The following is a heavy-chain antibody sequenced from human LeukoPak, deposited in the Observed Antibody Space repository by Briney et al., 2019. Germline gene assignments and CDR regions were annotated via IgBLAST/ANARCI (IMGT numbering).Heavy chain of an antibody. D-gene: IGHD5-12*01. Sequence: ASVKLSCKASGGTFSSYAISWVRQAPGQGLEWMGRIIPILGIANYAQKFQGRVTITADKSTGTAYLELSSLRSEDTAVYYCASSFRYSGYDMQNYYFDYWGQGTLVTVSS. V-gene: IGHV1-69*04. CDR2: IIPILGIA. CDR3: ASSFRYSGYDMQNYYFDY. J-gene: IGHJ4*02. CDR1: GGTFSSYA.